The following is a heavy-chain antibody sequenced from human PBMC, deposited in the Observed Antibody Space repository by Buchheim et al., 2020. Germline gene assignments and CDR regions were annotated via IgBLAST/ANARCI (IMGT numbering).Heavy chain of an antibody. CDR3: ARNDFSARNEAYHFDY. J-gene: IGHJ4*02. Sequence: QVQLLQSGAEVKKPGASVKVSCRASGYTFTTYAIHWLRQAPGQRLEWMGWIFPTAGYTKYSQKFQDRVTIHRDTSASTLFMELSSLRSEDTAIYYCARNDFSARNEAYHFDYWGQGT. CDR1: GYTFTTYA. V-gene: IGHV1-3*01. D-gene: IGHD6-6*01. CDR2: IFPTAGYT.